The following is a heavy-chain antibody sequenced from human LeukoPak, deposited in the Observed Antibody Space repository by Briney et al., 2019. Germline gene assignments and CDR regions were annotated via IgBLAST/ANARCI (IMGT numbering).Heavy chain of an antibody. V-gene: IGHV3-74*01. CDR2: INSDGSST. D-gene: IGHD3-16*01. CDR1: GFTFSNYW. CDR3: ARVWGDFDY. J-gene: IGHJ4*02. Sequence: PGGSLRLSCAASGFTFSNYWMHWVRQAPGKGLGWVSRINSDGSSTTYADSVKGRFTISRDNAKNTLYLQMNSLRAEDTAVYYCARVWGDFDYWGQGTLVTVSS.